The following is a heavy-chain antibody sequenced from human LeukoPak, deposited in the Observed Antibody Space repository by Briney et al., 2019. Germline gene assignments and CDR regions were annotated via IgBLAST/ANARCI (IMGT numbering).Heavy chain of an antibody. J-gene: IGHJ4*02. Sequence: PGGALRLSCAASGFTFSSYTRNGVRQAPAKGLEWVSYISSDSGAIYYADSVKGRFTISRDNAQKSLYLQMNSLRAEDTAVYYCARELAYWGEGALVTVSS. V-gene: IGHV3-48*01. CDR3: ARELAY. CDR1: GFTFSSYT. CDR2: ISSDSGAI.